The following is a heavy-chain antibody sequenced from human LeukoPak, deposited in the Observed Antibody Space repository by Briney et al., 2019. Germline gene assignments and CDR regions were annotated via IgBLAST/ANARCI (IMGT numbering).Heavy chain of an antibody. J-gene: IGHJ6*03. CDR3: ARRWPTPDYYMDV. V-gene: IGHV4-39*01. Sequence: WVRQPPGKGLEWIGGIYYSGSTYYNPSLKSRVTISVDTSKNQFSLKLSSVTAADTAVYYCARRWPTPDYYMDVWGKGTTVTVSS. D-gene: IGHD2-15*01. CDR2: IYYSGST.